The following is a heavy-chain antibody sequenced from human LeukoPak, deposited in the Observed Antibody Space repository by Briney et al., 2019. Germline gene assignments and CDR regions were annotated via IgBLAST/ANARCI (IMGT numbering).Heavy chain of an antibody. CDR1: GFTFSSYA. J-gene: IGHJ4*01. CDR2: ISSGGGST. Sequence: PGGSLRLSCAASGFTFSSYAMNWVRQAPGKGLEWVSGISSGGGSTYYADSVKGRFTISRDNSKNTLYLQMNSLRADDTAVYYCAIEGGYYGFYFDYWGHGTLVTVSS. CDR3: AIEGGYYGFYFDY. V-gene: IGHV3-23*01. D-gene: IGHD3-22*01.